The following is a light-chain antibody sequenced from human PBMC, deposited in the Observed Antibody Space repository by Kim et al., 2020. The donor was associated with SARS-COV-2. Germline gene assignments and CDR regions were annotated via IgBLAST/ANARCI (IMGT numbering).Light chain of an antibody. CDR2: KNH. V-gene: IGLV1-47*01. CDR1: SSNIGNNF. Sequence: QRVTISCSGSSSNIGNNFVYWYQQIPGTAPKVLIYKNHRRPSWVPDRFSGSKSGTSASLAISGLRSEDEGDYYCASWDDSLSGFVVFGGGTQLTVL. J-gene: IGLJ2*01. CDR3: ASWDDSLSGFVV.